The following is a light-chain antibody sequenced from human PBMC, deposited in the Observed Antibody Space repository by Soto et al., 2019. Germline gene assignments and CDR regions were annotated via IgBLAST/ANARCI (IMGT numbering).Light chain of an antibody. V-gene: IGLV1-51*01. CDR2: DCN. CDR1: TSNFGDNC. J-gene: IGLJ2*01. CDR3: GTWDSDLSAGV. Sequence: QSVLTQPPSVSAAPGQKVTISCSGSTSNFGDNCVSWYQQLPGTAPQLIIYDCNKRPSGIPDRISGSKSGTSATLGITGLQTGDEADYYCGTWDSDLSAGVFGGGTKLTVL.